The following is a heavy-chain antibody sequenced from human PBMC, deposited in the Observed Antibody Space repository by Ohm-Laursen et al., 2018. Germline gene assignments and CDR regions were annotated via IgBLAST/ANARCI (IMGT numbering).Heavy chain of an antibody. CDR3: ARDSTIPLPGHLDL. CDR2: INPSGGGT. J-gene: IGHJ2*01. D-gene: IGHD3-3*01. Sequence: EASVKVSCKASGYTFSKYYIHWVRQAPGQGLEWMGIINPSGGGTTYAQNFQGRVTMTTNTSTSTAYMELNSLRSADTALYYCARDSTIPLPGHLDLWGRGTLVTVSS. CDR1: GYTFSKYY. V-gene: IGHV1-46*01.